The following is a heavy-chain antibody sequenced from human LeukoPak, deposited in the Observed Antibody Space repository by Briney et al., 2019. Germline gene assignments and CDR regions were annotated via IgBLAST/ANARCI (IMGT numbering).Heavy chain of an antibody. CDR3: AKTIGGYAKSGSPYFDS. V-gene: IGHV4-39*07. D-gene: IGHD5-12*01. J-gene: IGHJ4*02. CDR2: IYYRGNT. Sequence: NPSETLSLTCTVSGGSFTDYYWGWIRQPPGKGLEWIGSIYYRGNTFYNPSLKNRVSISIDTSKGRFSLNLTSVTAADTAVYYCAKTIGGYAKSGSPYFDSWGQGTLVTVSS. CDR1: GGSFTDYY.